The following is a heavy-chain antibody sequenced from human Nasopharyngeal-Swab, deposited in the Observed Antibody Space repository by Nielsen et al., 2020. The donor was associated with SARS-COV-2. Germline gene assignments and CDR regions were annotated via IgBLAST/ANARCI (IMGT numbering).Heavy chain of an antibody. Sequence: GESLKISCAASGFTFSSYSMNWVRQAPGKGLEWVSSISSSSSYIYYADSVKGRFTISRDNAKNSLYLQMNSLRAEDMAVYYCAREMVGAPFDYWGQGTLVTVSS. CDR3: AREMVGAPFDY. CDR2: ISSSSSYI. J-gene: IGHJ4*02. D-gene: IGHD1-26*01. V-gene: IGHV3-21*01. CDR1: GFTFSSYS.